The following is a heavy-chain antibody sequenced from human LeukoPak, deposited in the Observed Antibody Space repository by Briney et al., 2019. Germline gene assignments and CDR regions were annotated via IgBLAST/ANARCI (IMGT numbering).Heavy chain of an antibody. CDR1: GGSFSGYY. Sequence: SETLSLTCAVYGGSFSGYYWSWIRRPPGKGLEWIGEINHSGSTNYNPSLKSRVTISVDTSKNQFSLKLSSVTAADTAVYYCARTPRITIFGVVTLNWFDPWGQGTLVTVSS. CDR2: INHSGST. D-gene: IGHD3-3*01. V-gene: IGHV4-34*01. CDR3: ARTPRITIFGVVTLNWFDP. J-gene: IGHJ5*02.